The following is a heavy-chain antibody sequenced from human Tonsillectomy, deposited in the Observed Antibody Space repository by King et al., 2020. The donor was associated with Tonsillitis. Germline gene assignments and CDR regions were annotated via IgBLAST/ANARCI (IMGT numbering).Heavy chain of an antibody. CDR2: INSDGSST. V-gene: IGHV3-74*01. CDR3: ASTVTAGFFDY. D-gene: IGHD4-17*01. Sequence: VQLVESGGDLVQPGGSLRLSCAASGFTFSSYWMHWVRQAPGKGLVWVSRINSDGSSTNYADSVKGRFTISRDNAKNTLYLQMNSLRAEATAVYYCASTVTAGFFDYWGQGTLVPVPS. CDR1: GFTFSSYW. J-gene: IGHJ4*02.